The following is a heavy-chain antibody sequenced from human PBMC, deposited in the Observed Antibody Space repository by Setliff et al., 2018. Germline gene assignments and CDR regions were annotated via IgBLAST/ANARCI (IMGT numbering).Heavy chain of an antibody. CDR3: AITMTTGVDFFDY. CDR2: IRSKAYGGTT. Sequence: GGSLRLSCTASGFTFGDYAMSWVRQAPGKGLEWVGSIRSKAYGGTTEYAASVKGRFTISRDDSKSIAYLQMNSLKTEDTAVYYCAITMTTGVDFFDYWGQGTLVTVSS. CDR1: GFTFGDYA. J-gene: IGHJ4*02. D-gene: IGHD4-17*01. V-gene: IGHV3-49*04.